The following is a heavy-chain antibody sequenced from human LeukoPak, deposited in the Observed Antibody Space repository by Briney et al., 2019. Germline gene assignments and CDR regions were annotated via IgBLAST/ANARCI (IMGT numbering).Heavy chain of an antibody. D-gene: IGHD6-19*01. CDR3: ARHPPGSASGWHSLDF. CDR1: GASISYNY. CDR2: ICCGGST. J-gene: IGHJ4*02. Sequence: SETLSLTCTVSGASISYNYWSWIRQPPGMGLEWLGYICCGGSTNHNPSLSSRVTISEDTSKNQFSLSLSSVTAADTAVYYCARHPPGSASGWHSLDFWGQGALVTVSS. V-gene: IGHV4-59*08.